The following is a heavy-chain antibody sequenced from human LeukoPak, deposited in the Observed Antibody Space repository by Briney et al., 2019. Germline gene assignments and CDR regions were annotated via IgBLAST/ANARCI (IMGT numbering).Heavy chain of an antibody. CDR3: AKARGEQNGGSNY. CDR1: GFTLSNYW. Sequence: GGSLRLSCAASGFTLSNYWMHWVRQAPGKGLVWVSRINADGSSASYADSVKGRFTISRDNSKNTLYLQMNSLRAEDTAVYSCAKARGEQNGGSNYWGQGTQVIVSS. V-gene: IGHV3-74*01. D-gene: IGHD2-15*01. CDR2: INADGSSA. J-gene: IGHJ4*02.